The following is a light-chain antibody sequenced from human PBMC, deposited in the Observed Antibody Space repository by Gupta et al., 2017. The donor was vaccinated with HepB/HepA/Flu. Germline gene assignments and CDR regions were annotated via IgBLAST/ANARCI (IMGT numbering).Light chain of an antibody. CDR3: QQYITSPVT. CDR1: QSVTGRY. CDR2: GTS. Sequence: EIVLTQSPGTLSLSPGERATLSCRASQSVTGRYLAWYQQKPGQAPRLLMYGTSSRATGIPDRFSGSGSGTDFTLTISRLEPEDFAMYYCQQYITSPVTFGQGTQVEIK. J-gene: IGKJ5*01. V-gene: IGKV3-20*01.